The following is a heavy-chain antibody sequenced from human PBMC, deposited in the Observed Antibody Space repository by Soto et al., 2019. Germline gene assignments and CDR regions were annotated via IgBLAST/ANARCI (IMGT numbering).Heavy chain of an antibody. CDR3: ALPKNTLGWYHF. CDR2: INPNGGST. J-gene: IGHJ4*02. CDR1: GYTFTNYH. D-gene: IGHD6-19*01. V-gene: IGHV1-46*01. Sequence: QVQVVQSGAEVKKPGASVKVFCKKSGYTFTNYHVHWVRQAPGQGLEWMGAINPNGGSTTYAQHLQGRVTMTSDASTSTVYMEMCSLRSDNSAVYYCALPKNTLGWYHFWGQETLVTVS.